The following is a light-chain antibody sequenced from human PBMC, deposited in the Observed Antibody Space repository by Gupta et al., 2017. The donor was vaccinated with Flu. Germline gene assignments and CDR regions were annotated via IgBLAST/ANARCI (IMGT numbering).Light chain of an antibody. Sequence: TLGPPSSMSCRSSQSLGCTDRNTYLHWFQQRSSQAPRRLNYKVSNLDAGVPDRFSGSGSGTDXTLKISXGEAEDGGVYYSRQCTHWPPYTFAXGTKLEIK. J-gene: IGKJ2*01. CDR2: KVS. CDR1: QSLGCTDRNTY. CDR3: RQCTHWPPYT. V-gene: IGKV2-30*01.